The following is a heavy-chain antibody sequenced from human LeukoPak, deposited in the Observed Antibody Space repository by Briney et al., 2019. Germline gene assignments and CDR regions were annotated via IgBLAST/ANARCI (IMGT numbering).Heavy chain of an antibody. CDR3: AKVLGSTFGVDLHDY. Sequence: PGGSLRLSCAASGFTFSSYGMHWVRQAPGKGLEWVAFIRYDGSNKYYADSVKGRFTIPRDNSKNTLYLQMNSLRAEDRAVYYCAKVLGSTFGVDLHDYWGQGTLVTVSS. CDR2: IRYDGSNK. D-gene: IGHD3-3*01. CDR1: GFTFSSYG. J-gene: IGHJ4*02. V-gene: IGHV3-30*02.